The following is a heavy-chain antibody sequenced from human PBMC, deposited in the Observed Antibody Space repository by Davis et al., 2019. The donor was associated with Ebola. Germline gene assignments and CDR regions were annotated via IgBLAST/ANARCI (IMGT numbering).Heavy chain of an antibody. Sequence: KVSCKGSGYSFTSYWIGWVRQMPGKGLEWMGIIFPDDSDTRYSPSFQGQVTISADKSISTTYLQWSSLKASDTAMYFCARLRGTIVVISPGGRYFDLWGRGTLVTVSS. CDR1: GYSFTSYW. V-gene: IGHV5-51*01. CDR2: IFPDDSDT. D-gene: IGHD1-26*01. J-gene: IGHJ2*01. CDR3: ARLRGTIVVISPGGRYFDL.